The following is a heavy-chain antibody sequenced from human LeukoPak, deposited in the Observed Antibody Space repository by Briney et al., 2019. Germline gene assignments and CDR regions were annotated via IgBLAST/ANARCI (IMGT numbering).Heavy chain of an antibody. J-gene: IGHJ6*02. D-gene: IGHD3-3*01. CDR1: GFXVSNNY. CDR3: ARLTSGNGLDV. Sequence: PGGSLRLSCAASGFXVSNNYMTWVRQAPGKGLEWVSVIYSGNRTKYADSVKGRFIISRDNSKNTLLFQMNSLRAEDTAVYYCARLTSGNGLDVWGRGTTDTVS. V-gene: IGHV3-66*04. CDR2: IYSGNRT.